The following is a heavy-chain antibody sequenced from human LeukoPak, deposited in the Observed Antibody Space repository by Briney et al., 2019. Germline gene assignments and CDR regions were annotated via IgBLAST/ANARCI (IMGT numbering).Heavy chain of an antibody. CDR1: GGTFSSYA. CDR3: ARGHRVGSPFDY. J-gene: IGHJ4*02. D-gene: IGHD1-26*01. CDR2: IIPIFGTA. Sequence: ASVKVSCKASGGTFSSYAISWVRQAPGQGLEWMGGIIPIFGTANYAQKFQGRVTITADESTSTAYMELSSLRSEDTAVYYCARGHRVGSPFDYWGQGTLVTVSS. V-gene: IGHV1-69*13.